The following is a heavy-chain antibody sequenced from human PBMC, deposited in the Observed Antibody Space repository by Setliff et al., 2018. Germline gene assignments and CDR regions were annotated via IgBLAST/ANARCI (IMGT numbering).Heavy chain of an antibody. CDR3: ARVAQVAGTRSGWSYFFYYMDV. D-gene: IGHD6-19*01. Sequence: GGSLRLSCAASGLTFSSYWMTWVRQAPGKGLEWLANIKQDGSEIYSVDSVKGRFSISRDNAKNSLYLQMNSLRAEDTAVYYCARVAQVAGTRSGWSYFFYYMDVWGKGTTVTVSS. CDR1: GLTFSSYW. J-gene: IGHJ6*03. V-gene: IGHV3-7*01. CDR2: IKQDGSEI.